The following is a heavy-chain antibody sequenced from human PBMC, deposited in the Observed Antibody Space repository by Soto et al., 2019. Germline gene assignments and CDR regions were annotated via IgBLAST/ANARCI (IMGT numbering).Heavy chain of an antibody. CDR3: ARAMAVRGRYYYGSGSYLDY. J-gene: IGHJ4*02. Sequence: QVQLQQWGAGLLKPSETLSLTCAVYGGSFSGYYWSWIRQPPGKGLEWIGESNHSGSTNYNPSLKSRVTISVDTSKNQFSLKLSSVTAADTAVYYCARAMAVRGRYYYGSGSYLDYWGQGTLVTVSS. CDR2: SNHSGST. D-gene: IGHD3-10*01. CDR1: GGSFSGYY. V-gene: IGHV4-34*01.